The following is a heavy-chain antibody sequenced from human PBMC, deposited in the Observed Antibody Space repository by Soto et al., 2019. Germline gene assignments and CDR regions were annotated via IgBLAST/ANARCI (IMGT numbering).Heavy chain of an antibody. CDR2: INPSSGST. V-gene: IGHV1-46*03. J-gene: IGHJ4*02. CDR1: GYTFTTYY. D-gene: IGHD2-2*01. Sequence: GASVKVSCKASGYTFTTYYMHWVRQAPGQGLEWIGIINPSSGSTTYAQKFQDRVTMTRDTSTNTVFMELSSLRSEDTAVYYCARDNPGVVVVPAAPGAYWGQGTLVTVSS. CDR3: ARDNPGVVVVPAAPGAY.